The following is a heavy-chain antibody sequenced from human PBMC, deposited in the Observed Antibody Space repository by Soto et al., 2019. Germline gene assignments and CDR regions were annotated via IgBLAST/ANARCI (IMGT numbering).Heavy chain of an antibody. CDR1: GFTFSSYW. CDR2: IKQDGSEK. J-gene: IGHJ6*03. V-gene: IGHV3-7*01. CDR3: AGETTASPRNYYYYYMDV. D-gene: IGHD4-17*01. Sequence: GGSLRLSCAASGFTFSSYWMSWVRQAPGKGLEWVANIKQDGSEKYYVDSVKGRFTISRDNAKNSLYLQMNSLRAEDTAVYYCAGETTASPRNYYYYYMDVWGKGTTVTVSS.